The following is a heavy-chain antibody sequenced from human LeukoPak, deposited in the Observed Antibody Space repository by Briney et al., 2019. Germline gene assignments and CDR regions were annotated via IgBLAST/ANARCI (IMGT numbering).Heavy chain of an antibody. D-gene: IGHD1-26*01. CDR3: ARQVELYTIQPFDY. Sequence: ASVKVSCKASGYTFTDYSMHWVRQATGQGLEWMGWMNPNSGNTGYAQKFQGRVTMTRNTSISTAYMELSSLRSEDTAVYYCARQVELYTIQPFDYWGQGTLVTVSS. J-gene: IGHJ4*02. CDR1: GYTFTDYS. V-gene: IGHV1-8*02. CDR2: MNPNSGNT.